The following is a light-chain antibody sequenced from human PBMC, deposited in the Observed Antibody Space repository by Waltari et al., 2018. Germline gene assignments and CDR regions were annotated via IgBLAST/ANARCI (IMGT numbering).Light chain of an antibody. CDR2: EVN. CDR3: SSFAGRDNFGV. V-gene: IGLV2-8*01. Sequence: QSALTQPPSAAGSPGQSVTLSCTCPSRDVGGYNYVSWYQQHPGKAPKLLIYEVNKRPSGVPDRFSGSKSGNTASLTVSGLQVEDEGDYYCSSFAGRDNFGVFGGGTKLTVL. J-gene: IGLJ3*02. CDR1: SRDVGGYNY.